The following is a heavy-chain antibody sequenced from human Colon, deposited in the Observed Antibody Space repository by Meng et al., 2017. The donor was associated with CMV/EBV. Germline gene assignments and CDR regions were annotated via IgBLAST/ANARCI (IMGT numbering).Heavy chain of an antibody. D-gene: IGHD3-16*01. CDR2: INPKSGDT. CDR1: GYIFTGYH. J-gene: IGHJ5*02. V-gene: IGHV1-2*02. Sequence: ASVKVSCKASGYIFTGYHMHWVRQAPGQGLEWMGWINPKSGDTTYAQSFQDRVTMARDTSISTAYMELNSLTSDDTAVYYCARESYDTSTWLDPWGQGTLVTVSS. CDR3: ARESYDTSTWLDP.